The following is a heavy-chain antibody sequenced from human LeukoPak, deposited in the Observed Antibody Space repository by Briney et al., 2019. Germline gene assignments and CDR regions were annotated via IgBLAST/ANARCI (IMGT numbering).Heavy chain of an antibody. V-gene: IGHV3-7*01. CDR1: GLTFSSYW. CDR3: ARDTYYDFWSGYWYYYYYMDV. Sequence: GGSLRLSCAASGLTFSSYWMSWVRQAPGKGLEWVANIKQDGSEEYYVDSVKGRFTISRDNAKNSLYLQMNSLRAEDTAVYYCARDTYYDFWSGYWYYYYYMDVWGKGTTVTVSS. D-gene: IGHD3-3*01. CDR2: IKQDGSEE. J-gene: IGHJ6*03.